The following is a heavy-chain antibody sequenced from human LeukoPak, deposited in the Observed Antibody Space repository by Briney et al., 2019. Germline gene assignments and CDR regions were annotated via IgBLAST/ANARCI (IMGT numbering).Heavy chain of an antibody. CDR2: ISHTGLT. J-gene: IGHJ5*02. D-gene: IGHD1-1*01. V-gene: IGHV4-34*01. CDR3: ARVPDITARPCDT. Sequence: SETLSLTCAVYGGSFSGYYWTLIRQTPGNGLEWIGEISHTGLTGSNPSLKSRVTIFVDSSKKQFSLRMTSVTAADTGVYYCARVPDITARPCDTWGPGTLVTVSS. CDR1: GGSFSGYY.